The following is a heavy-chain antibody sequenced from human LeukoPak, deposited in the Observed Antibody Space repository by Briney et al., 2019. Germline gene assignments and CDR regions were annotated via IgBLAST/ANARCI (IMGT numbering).Heavy chain of an antibody. CDR3: AREGQWLGELDY. V-gene: IGHV4-4*07. CDR1: GGSMSSFY. Sequence: SETLSLMCTVSGGSMSSFYWTWIRQPAGKGLVWIGRVFSSGKTDYNPSLKSRVTMSTDTSQNHFSLKLTAVTAADAAVYYCAREGQWLGELDYWGQGILVTVSS. CDR2: VFSSGKT. D-gene: IGHD3-10*01. J-gene: IGHJ4*02.